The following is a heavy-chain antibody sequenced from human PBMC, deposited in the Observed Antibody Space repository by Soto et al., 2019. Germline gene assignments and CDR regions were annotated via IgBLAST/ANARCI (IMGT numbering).Heavy chain of an antibody. D-gene: IGHD5-18*01. V-gene: IGHV1-69*01. CDR3: ARAQDTASGDYYYGMDV. CDR2: IIPIFGTA. J-gene: IGHJ6*02. Sequence: QVQLVQSGAEVKKPGSSVKVSCKASGGTFSSYAISWVRQAPGQGLEWMGGIIPIFGTANYAQKFQGRVTITADESTSTAYMELRSLRSEDTAVYYCARAQDTASGDYYYGMDVWGQGNTVTVSS. CDR1: GGTFSSYA.